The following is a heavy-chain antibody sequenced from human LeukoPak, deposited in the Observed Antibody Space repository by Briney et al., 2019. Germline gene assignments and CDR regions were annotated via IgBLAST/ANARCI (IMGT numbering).Heavy chain of an antibody. CDR1: AFNYRDNA. Sequence: PGGSLRLSCAVSAFNYRDNAMNWVRQAPGKGLEWVSSIFVSSSHTYYADSVKGRFTISRDNAKNSLYLQMNSLRVEDTAVYYCARVNIGSGYSLDYWGQGTLVTVSS. CDR3: ARVNIGSGYSLDY. J-gene: IGHJ4*02. CDR2: IFVSSSHT. D-gene: IGHD2/OR15-2a*01. V-gene: IGHV3-21*03.